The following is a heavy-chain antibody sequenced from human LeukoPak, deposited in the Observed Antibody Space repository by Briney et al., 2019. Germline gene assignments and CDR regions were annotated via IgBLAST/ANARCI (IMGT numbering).Heavy chain of an antibody. J-gene: IGHJ4*02. V-gene: IGHV3-9*01. D-gene: IGHD5-12*01. Sequence: SLRLSCAASGFTFDDYAMHWVRQAPGKGLEWVSGISWNSGSIGYADSVKGRFTISRDNAKNSLYLQMNSLRAEGTAVYYCARGGGSPRIRWLTDYWGQGTLVTVSS. CDR3: ARGGGSPRIRWLTDY. CDR2: ISWNSGSI. CDR1: GFTFDDYA.